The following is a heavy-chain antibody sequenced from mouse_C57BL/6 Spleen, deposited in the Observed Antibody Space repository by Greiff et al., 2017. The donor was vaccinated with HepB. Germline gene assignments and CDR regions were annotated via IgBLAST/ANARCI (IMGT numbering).Heavy chain of an antibody. CDR2: FHPYNDDT. V-gene: IGHV1-47*01. D-gene: IGHD2-5*01. J-gene: IGHJ3*01. CDR1: GYTFTTYP. CDR3: ARPDPSNYGWFAY. Sequence: QVQLKESGAELVKPGASVKMSCKASGYTFTTYPIEWMKQNHGKSLEWIGNFHPYNDDTKYNEKFKGKATLTVEKSSSTVYLELSRLTSDDSAVYYCARPDPSNYGWFAYWGQGTLVTVSA.